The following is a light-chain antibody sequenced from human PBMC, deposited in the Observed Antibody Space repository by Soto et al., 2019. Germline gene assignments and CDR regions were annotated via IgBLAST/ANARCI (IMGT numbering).Light chain of an antibody. J-gene: IGLJ2*01. Sequence: SYELTQPPSVSVAPGQTARITCGGNNIGRKAVHWYQHNPGRAPVLVVYDDSDRPLGIPVRFSGSNSGNTATLTISSVEAGDEADYYCQVWDSNFDHMVFGGGTKVTVL. CDR2: DDS. V-gene: IGLV3-21*02. CDR1: NIGRKA. CDR3: QVWDSNFDHMV.